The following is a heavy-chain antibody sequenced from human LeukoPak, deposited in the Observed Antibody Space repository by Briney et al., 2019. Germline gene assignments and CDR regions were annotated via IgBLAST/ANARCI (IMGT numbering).Heavy chain of an antibody. CDR1: GFTFRSYS. J-gene: IGHJ4*02. D-gene: IGHD3-9*01. CDR3: ARDLNYDILTGSLRAYFDS. CDR2: ISGSSTYI. V-gene: IGHV3-21*01. Sequence: GGSLRLSCVASGFTFRSYSMNWVSQAPGKGLEWVSSISGSSTYIYYADSVKGRFTISRDNANNSLYLQMNSLRADDTAVYHCARDLNYDILTGSLRAYFDSWGQGTRVTVSS.